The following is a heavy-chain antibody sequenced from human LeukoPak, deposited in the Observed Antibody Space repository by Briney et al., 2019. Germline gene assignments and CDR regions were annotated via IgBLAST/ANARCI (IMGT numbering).Heavy chain of an antibody. J-gene: IGHJ4*02. CDR2: IYPGDSDT. D-gene: IGHD2-15*01. V-gene: IGHV5-51*01. Sequence: GESLKISCKGSGYSFTSYWIGWVRQMPGKGLEWMGIIYPGDSDTRYSPSFQGQVTISADKSISTAYLQWSSLKASDTAMYYCARGPCSGGSCYSPYYFDYWGQGTLVTVSS. CDR1: GYSFTSYW. CDR3: ARGPCSGGSCYSPYYFDY.